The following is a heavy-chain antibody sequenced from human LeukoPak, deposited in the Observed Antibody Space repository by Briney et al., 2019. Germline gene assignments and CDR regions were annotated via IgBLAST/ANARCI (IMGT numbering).Heavy chain of an antibody. J-gene: IGHJ2*01. V-gene: IGHV4-59*12. D-gene: IGHD3-22*01. CDR3: ARDARGYYYDSSGYRYWYFDL. CDR2: IYYSGST. CDR1: GGSISSYY. Sequence: PSETLSLTCTVSGGSISSYYWSWIRQPPGKGLEWIGYIYYSGSTNYNPSLKSRVTISVDTSKNQFSLKLSSVTAADTAVYYCARDARGYYYDSSGYRYWYFDLWGRGTLVTVSS.